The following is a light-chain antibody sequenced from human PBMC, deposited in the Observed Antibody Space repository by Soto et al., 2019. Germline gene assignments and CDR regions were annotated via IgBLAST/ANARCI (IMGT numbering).Light chain of an antibody. CDR1: SSDVGGYNY. CDR3: SSYTRSSTPYV. V-gene: IGLV2-14*01. CDR2: EVS. Sequence: QAALTPPAYLPVSPGQSITISCTATSSDVGGYNYVSWYQHHPGKAPKRMIYEVSNGPSGVSNRFSGSKCGNTASLTISGLQAEDEADYSCSSYTRSSTPYVFGTGTKVTVL. J-gene: IGLJ1*01.